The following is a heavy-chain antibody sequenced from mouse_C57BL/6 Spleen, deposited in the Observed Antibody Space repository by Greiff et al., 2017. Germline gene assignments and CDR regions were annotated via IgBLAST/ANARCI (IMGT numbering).Heavy chain of an antibody. CDR1: GYTFTDYE. J-gene: IGHJ2*01. CDR3: TRQGHSSYDYFDY. CDR2: IDPDTGGT. D-gene: IGHD1-1*01. Sequence: VQLQQPGAELVRPGASVTLSCKASGYTFTDYEMHWVKQTPVHGLEWIGAIDPDTGGTAYNQKFKGKAILTADKSSSTAYMELRSLTSEDSAVYYCTRQGHSSYDYFDYWGQGTTLTVSS. V-gene: IGHV1-15*01.